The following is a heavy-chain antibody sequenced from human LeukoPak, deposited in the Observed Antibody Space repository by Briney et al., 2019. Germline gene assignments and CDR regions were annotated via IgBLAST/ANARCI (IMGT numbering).Heavy chain of an antibody. CDR2: ISAYNGNT. J-gene: IGHJ3*02. CDR1: GYTFTSYG. V-gene: IGHV1-18*01. CDR3: ARVLLWFGELPHDAFDI. Sequence: ASVKVSCKASGYTFTSYGISWVRQAPGQGLEWMGWISAYNGNTNYAQKLQGRVTMTTDTSTSTAYMELRSLRSDDTAVYYCARVLLWFGELPHDAFDIWGQGTMVTVSS. D-gene: IGHD3-10*01.